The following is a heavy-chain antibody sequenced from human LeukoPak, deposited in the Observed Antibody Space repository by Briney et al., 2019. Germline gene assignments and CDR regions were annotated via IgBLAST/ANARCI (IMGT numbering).Heavy chain of an antibody. CDR1: GYTFTSYG. D-gene: IGHD2-2*01. V-gene: IGHV1-18*01. J-gene: IGHJ4*02. Sequence: ASVKVSCKASGYTFTSYGISWVRQAPGQGLEWMGWISAYNGNTNYAQKLQGRVTMTTDTSTSTAYMELRSLRSDDTAVYYCAVVVPAAREFDYWGQGTLVTVSS. CDR2: ISAYNGNT. CDR3: AVVVPAAREFDY.